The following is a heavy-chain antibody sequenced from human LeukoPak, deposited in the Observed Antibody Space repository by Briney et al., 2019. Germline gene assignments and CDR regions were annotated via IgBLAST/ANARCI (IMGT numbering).Heavy chain of an antibody. Sequence: PSETLSLTCTVSGASTGSRTYYWDWFRQPLGKGLEWIGNIYYGGSTHYNPSLKSRVTISVDTSKNQFSLKLNSVTAADTAVYYCATHRGAGSGDCENAFEIWGQGTMVTVSS. CDR2: IYYGGST. D-gene: IGHD2-21*02. CDR3: ATHRGAGSGDCENAFEI. V-gene: IGHV4-39*01. CDR1: GASTGSRTYY. J-gene: IGHJ3*02.